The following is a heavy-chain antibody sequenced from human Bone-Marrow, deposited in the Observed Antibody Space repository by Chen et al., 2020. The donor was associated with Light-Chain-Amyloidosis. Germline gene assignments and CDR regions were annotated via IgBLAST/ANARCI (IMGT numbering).Heavy chain of an antibody. V-gene: IGHV1-69*06. Sequence: QAQLVQSGAEVKKPGSSVKVSCKAAGGTFSSYQVTWVRQAPGHGLEWMGGISPFFGTTNYAQNYQGRVTITADKSKDTGYMELNSLTSEDTAIYYCARDRTYGDYGSYGMDVWGQGTTVTGTS. J-gene: IGHJ6*02. CDR2: ISPFFGTT. CDR1: GGTFSSYQ. D-gene: IGHD4-17*01. CDR3: ARDRTYGDYGSYGMDV.